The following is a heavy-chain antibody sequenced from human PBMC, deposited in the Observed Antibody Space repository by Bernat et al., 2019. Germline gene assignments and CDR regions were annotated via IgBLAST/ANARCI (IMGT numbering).Heavy chain of an antibody. D-gene: IGHD3-16*01. Sequence: EVQLVESGGGLVQPGGSLKLSCAASGFTFSGSAMHWVRQASGKGLEWVGRIRSKANSYATAYAASVKGRFTISRDNTKNTLYLQMNSLRAEDTAVYYCARAGITFGGGPFRPPGVHDYWGQGTLVTVSS. CDR1: GFTFSGSA. CDR2: IRSKANSYAT. J-gene: IGHJ4*02. V-gene: IGHV3-73*02. CDR3: ARAGITFGGGPFRPPGVHDY.